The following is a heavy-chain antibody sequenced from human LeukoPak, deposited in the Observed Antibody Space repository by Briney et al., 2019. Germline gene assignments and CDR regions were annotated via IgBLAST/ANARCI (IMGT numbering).Heavy chain of an antibody. CDR3: ATSDCSSTSCYPDYYYYGMDV. J-gene: IGHJ6*02. CDR2: IYYSGST. V-gene: IGHV4-59*08. Sequence: SETLSLTCTVSGGSISSYYWSWIRQPPGKGLEWIGYIYYSGSTNYNPSLKSRVTISVDTSKNQFSLKLSSVTAADTAVYYCATSDCSSTSCYPDYYYYGMDVWGQGTTVTVPS. CDR1: GGSISSYY. D-gene: IGHD2-2*01.